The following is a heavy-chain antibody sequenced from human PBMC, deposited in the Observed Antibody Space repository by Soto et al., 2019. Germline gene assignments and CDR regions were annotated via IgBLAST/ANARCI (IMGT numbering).Heavy chain of an antibody. D-gene: IGHD6-13*01. V-gene: IGHV6-1*01. CDR3: ASPNLGIAAADLPYYYGMDV. CDR1: GDSVSSNSVA. J-gene: IGHJ6*02. Sequence: SQTLSLTCAISGDSVSSNSVAWNWIRQSPSRGLEWLGRTYYRSKWYNDYAVSVKSRITINPDTSKNQFSLQLNSVTPEDTAVYYCASPNLGIAAADLPYYYGMDVWGQGTTVTVSS. CDR2: TYYRSKWYN.